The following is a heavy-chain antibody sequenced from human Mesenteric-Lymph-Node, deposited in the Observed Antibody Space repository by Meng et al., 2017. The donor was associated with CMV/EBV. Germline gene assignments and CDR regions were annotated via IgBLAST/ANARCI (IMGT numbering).Heavy chain of an antibody. D-gene: IGHD2-21*02. CDR2: ISFDGTNK. Sequence: SCVASGFSLSRYAMHWVRQAPGKGLEWVTFISFDGTNKFYADSVKGRFTISRDNSKNMLYLQMNSVRADDTAVYYCARDSDGDSPGDCWGQGTLVTVSS. J-gene: IGHJ4*02. CDR3: ARDSDGDSPGDC. CDR1: GFSLSRYA. V-gene: IGHV3-30*04.